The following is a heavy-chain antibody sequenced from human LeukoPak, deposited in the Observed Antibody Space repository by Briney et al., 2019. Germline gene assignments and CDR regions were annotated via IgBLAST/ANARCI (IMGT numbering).Heavy chain of an antibody. Sequence: SETLSLTCTVSGGSISSYYWSWIRQPPGKGLEWIGYIYYSGSTNYNPSLKSRVTISVDTSKNQFSLKLSSVTAADTVVCYCARLRVVPAAVYYYYGMDVWGQGTTVTVSS. J-gene: IGHJ6*02. CDR2: IYYSGST. CDR3: ARLRVVPAAVYYYYGMDV. CDR1: GGSISSYY. D-gene: IGHD2-2*01. V-gene: IGHV4-59*08.